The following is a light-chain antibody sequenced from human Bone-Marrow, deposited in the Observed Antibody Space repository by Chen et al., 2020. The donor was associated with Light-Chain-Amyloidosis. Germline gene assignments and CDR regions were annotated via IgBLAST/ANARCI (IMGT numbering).Light chain of an antibody. J-gene: IGKJ2*01. V-gene: IGKV2D-29*01. Sequence: DILITQTPLSMSVTPGQTASISCKSSQTLLHKNGKTYLYWYVQKSGQPPHLLMYEVSNRFSGVPLRFSGSGSGTDFTLEISRVEAEDAGIYFCMQSKHLPHTFGPGTRLEIK. CDR1: QTLLHKNGKTY. CDR2: EVS. CDR3: MQSKHLPHT.